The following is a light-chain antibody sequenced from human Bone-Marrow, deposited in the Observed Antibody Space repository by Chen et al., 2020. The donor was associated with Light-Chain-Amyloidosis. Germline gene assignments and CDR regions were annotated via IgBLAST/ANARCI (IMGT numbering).Light chain of an antibody. V-gene: IGLV2-14*01. Sequence: QSALTQPASVSGSPGQSITISCTGTSSDVGGDNHVSWYQQHPDKAPKLMIYEVTNRPSWVPDRCSGSKSDNTASLTISGLQTEDEADYCCSSYTMTNTLVFGRGTRVTVL. CDR2: EVT. CDR3: SSYTMTNTLV. J-gene: IGLJ1*01. CDR1: SSDVGGDNH.